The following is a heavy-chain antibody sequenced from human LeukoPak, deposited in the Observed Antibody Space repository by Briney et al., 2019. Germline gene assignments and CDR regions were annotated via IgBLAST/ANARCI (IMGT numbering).Heavy chain of an antibody. CDR1: GYTFTGYY. D-gene: IGHD3-22*01. CDR2: INPNSGGT. CDR3: ARERLTLYYYDSSGYPDDY. Sequence: ASVKVSCKASGYTFTGYYMHWVRQAPGQGLEWMGRINPNSGGTNYAQKFQGRVAMTRDTSISTAYMELSRLRSDDTAEYYCARERLTLYYYDSSGYPDDYWGQGTLVTVSS. V-gene: IGHV1-2*06. J-gene: IGHJ4*02.